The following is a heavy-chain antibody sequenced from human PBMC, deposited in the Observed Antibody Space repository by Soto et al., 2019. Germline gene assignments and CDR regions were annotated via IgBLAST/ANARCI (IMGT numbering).Heavy chain of an antibody. J-gene: IGHJ4*02. Sequence: QVQLVQSGAEVKKPGSSVKVSCKASGGTFSSYAISWVRQAPGQGLEWMGGIIPIFGTPNYAQKFQGRGTIXXDXSTXTAYMELSGLSSEDTAVYYCARTTLSSSSVPSGNYWGQGTLVTVSS. CDR1: GGTFSSYA. CDR3: ARTTLSSSSVPSGNY. V-gene: IGHV1-69*12. D-gene: IGHD6-6*01. CDR2: IIPIFGTP.